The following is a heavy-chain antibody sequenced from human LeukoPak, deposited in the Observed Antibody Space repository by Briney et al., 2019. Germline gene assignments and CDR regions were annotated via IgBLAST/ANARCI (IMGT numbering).Heavy chain of an antibody. CDR1: GFTFSSYS. CDR3: ARGRQPYGDFPY. J-gene: IGHJ4*02. CDR2: ISSSSSYI. V-gene: IGHV3-21*01. Sequence: PGGSLRLSCAASGFTFSSYSMNWVRQAPGKGLEWVSSISSSSSYIYYADSVKGRFTISRDNAKNSLYLQMNSLRAEDTAVYYCARGRQPYGDFPYWGQGTLVTVSS. D-gene: IGHD4-17*01.